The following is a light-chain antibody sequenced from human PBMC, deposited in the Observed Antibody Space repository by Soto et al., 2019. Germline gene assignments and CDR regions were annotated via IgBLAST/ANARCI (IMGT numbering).Light chain of an antibody. CDR3: SSYTSSSTRV. Sequence: QSALTQPASVSGSPGQSITISCTGTSSDVGAYDYDSWYQQHPDTPPKLMIYEVSNRPSGVSNRCSGSKAVNTATLTISALQAYDEADHYCSSYTSSSTRVFGTGTKLTVL. J-gene: IGLJ1*01. V-gene: IGLV2-14*03. CDR1: SSDVGAYDY. CDR2: EVS.